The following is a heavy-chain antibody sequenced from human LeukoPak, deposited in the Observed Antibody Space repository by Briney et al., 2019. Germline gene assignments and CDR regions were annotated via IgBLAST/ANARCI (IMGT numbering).Heavy chain of an antibody. CDR1: GGSISSGGYY. J-gene: IGHJ4*02. CDR2: IYYSGST. CDR3: ARDTLAGGTTSDY. D-gene: IGHD4-23*01. Sequence: SETLSLTCTVSGGSISSGGYYWSWIRQHPGRGLEWIGYIYYSGSTYYNPSLKSRVTISVDTSKNQFSLKLSSVTAADTAVYYCARDTLAGGTTSDYWGQGTLVTVSS. V-gene: IGHV4-31*03.